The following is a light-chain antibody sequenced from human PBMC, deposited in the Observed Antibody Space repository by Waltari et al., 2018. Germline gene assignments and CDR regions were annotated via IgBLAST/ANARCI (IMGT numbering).Light chain of an antibody. CDR3: MQSLRALWT. CDR1: QSFLHSNGFNY. Sequence: DIVVTQSRLSLRVTPGERDSIPCRSSQSFLHSNGFNYLVWYLQKPGQSPQLLIYLGSNRASGVPDRFSGSGSGTDFTLKISRVEAEDVGVYYCMQSLRALWTFGQGTKVEIK. CDR2: LGS. V-gene: IGKV2-28*01. J-gene: IGKJ1*01.